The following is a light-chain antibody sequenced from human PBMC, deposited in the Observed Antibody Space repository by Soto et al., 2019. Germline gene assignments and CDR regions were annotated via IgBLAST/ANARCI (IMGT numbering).Light chain of an antibody. CDR1: SSDVGGYNL. Sequence: QSALTRPASVSGSPGQSITIPCTGTSSDVGGYNLVSWFQQHPGKAPKLLIYEGTKRPSGVSNRFAGSKSGNTASLTISGLQAEDEADYYCCSYAAGSTPVLFGGGTKLTVL. CDR2: EGT. J-gene: IGLJ2*01. V-gene: IGLV2-23*01. CDR3: CSYAAGSTPVL.